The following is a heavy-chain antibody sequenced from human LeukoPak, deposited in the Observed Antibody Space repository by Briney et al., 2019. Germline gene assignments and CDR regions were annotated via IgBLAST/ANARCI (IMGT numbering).Heavy chain of an antibody. CDR1: GYSFTSYW. J-gene: IGHJ5*02. CDR2: IYPGDCDT. CDR3: ARLGAWDYYYGTESAVDWFDP. V-gene: IGHV5-51*01. Sequence: GESLKISCKGSGYSFTSYWIGWVRQMPGKGLEGMGIIYPGDCDTRYSPSFQGQVTISADKSISTAYLQWSSLKASDTAMYYCARLGAWDYYYGTESAVDWFDPWGQGTLVTVSS. D-gene: IGHD3-10*01.